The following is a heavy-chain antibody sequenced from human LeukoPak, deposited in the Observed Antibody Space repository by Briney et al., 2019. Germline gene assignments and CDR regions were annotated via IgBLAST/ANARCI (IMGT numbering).Heavy chain of an antibody. CDR3: AKDVVSGAPGHDY. J-gene: IGHJ4*02. Sequence: GGSLRLSCAASGFTVSSNYMNWVRQAPGKGLEWVSVIHNDGSTYYADSVKGRFTITRDNAKNSLYLQVNSLRAEDTAVYYCAKDVVSGAPGHDYWGQGTLVTVSS. CDR1: GFTVSSNY. V-gene: IGHV3-53*01. CDR2: IHNDGST. D-gene: IGHD3-22*01.